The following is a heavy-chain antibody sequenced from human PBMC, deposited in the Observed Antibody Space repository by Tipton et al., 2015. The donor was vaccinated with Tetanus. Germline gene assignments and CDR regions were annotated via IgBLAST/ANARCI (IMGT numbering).Heavy chain of an antibody. CDR3: ARDYPDFDY. CDR1: GFSVSRKY. D-gene: IGHD3-16*02. J-gene: IGHJ4*02. Sequence: LSLTCAASGFSVSRKYMTWVRQAPGKGLEWVSLTYGDGSTYYADSVKGRFTISRDNSKNTLYLQMSNLRAENTAVYYCARDYPDFDYWGQGTLVTVSS. V-gene: IGHV3-53*01. CDR2: TYGDGST.